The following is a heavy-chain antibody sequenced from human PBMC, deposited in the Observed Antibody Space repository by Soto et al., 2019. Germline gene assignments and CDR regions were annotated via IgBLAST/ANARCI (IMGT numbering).Heavy chain of an antibody. Sequence: QITLKESGPTVVKPTQTLTLTCTFSGFSLTTRGMGVGWIRQPPGKALEWLALTYWSGDQYRSPSLRSRLTITKDTYKNQVVLTMTNMDPVDTATYYCVHSIRGWYEPFDYWGQGTLVTVSS. CDR1: GFSLTTRGMG. J-gene: IGHJ4*02. CDR3: VHSIRGWYEPFDY. CDR2: TYWSGDQ. D-gene: IGHD6-19*01. V-gene: IGHV2-5*01.